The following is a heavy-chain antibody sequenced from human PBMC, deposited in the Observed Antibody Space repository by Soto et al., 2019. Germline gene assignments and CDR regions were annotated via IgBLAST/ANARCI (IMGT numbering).Heavy chain of an antibody. CDR1: GFTFSSYS. CDR2: ISSGHGDI. CDR3: ALLTSGWYGDFDF. V-gene: IGHV3-21*01. D-gene: IGHD6-19*01. Sequence: DVQLVESGGGLVKPGGSLTLSCAASGFTFSSYSLSWVRQAPGKGLEWVSSISSGHGDIYYADSVKGRFIGSRDNAKNLLFLQMNNLGVEDTAVYYCALLTSGWYGDFDFWGQGTLVTVSS. J-gene: IGHJ4*02.